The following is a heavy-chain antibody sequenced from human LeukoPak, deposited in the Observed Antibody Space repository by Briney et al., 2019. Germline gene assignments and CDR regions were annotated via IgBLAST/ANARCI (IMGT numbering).Heavy chain of an antibody. CDR3: ARDLGYCSGGSCYPQWDFDY. CDR1: GFTFSSYW. Sequence: GGSLRLSCAASGFTFSSYWMSWVRQAPGKGLEWVANIKQDGSEKYYVDSVKGRFTISRDNAKNSLYLQMNSLRAEDTAVYYCARDLGYCSGGSCYPQWDFDYWGQGTLVTVSS. D-gene: IGHD2-15*01. V-gene: IGHV3-7*01. J-gene: IGHJ4*02. CDR2: IKQDGSEK.